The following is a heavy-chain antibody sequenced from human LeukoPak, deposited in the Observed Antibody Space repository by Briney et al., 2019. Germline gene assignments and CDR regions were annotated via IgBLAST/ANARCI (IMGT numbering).Heavy chain of an antibody. Sequence: PGRSLRLSCAASGFTFSSYGMHWVRQAPGKGLEWVAVIWYDGSNKYYADSVKGRFTISRDNSKNTLYLQMNSLRAEDTAVYYCARDVSALPPAGAFDIWGQGTMVTVSS. CDR3: ARDVSALPPAGAFDI. V-gene: IGHV3-33*01. J-gene: IGHJ3*02. CDR2: IWYDGSNK. CDR1: GFTFSSYG. D-gene: IGHD5/OR15-5a*01.